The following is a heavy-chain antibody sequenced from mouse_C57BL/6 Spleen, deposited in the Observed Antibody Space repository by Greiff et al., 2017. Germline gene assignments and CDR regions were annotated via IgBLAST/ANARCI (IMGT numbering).Heavy chain of an antibody. D-gene: IGHD2-2*01. CDR1: GFNIKDYY. CDR2: INPNNGGP. V-gene: IGHV1-18*01. J-gene: IGHJ3*01. Sequence: EVKLQQSGAELVKPGASVKLSCTASGFNIKDYYMHWVKQSHGKSLEWIGDINPNNGGPTYNQKFKGKATLTVDKSSSTAYMELRSLTSEDTAVYYCARSGGYPFAYWGQGTLVTVSA. CDR3: ARSGGYPFAY.